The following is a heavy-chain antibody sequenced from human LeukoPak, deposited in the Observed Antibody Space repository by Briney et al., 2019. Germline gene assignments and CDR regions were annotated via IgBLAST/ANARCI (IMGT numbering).Heavy chain of an antibody. Sequence: ASVKVSCKASGYTFTSYGISWVRQAPGQGLEWMGWISAYNSNTNYAQKVQGRVTMTTDTSTSTAYMELRSLRSDDTAVYYCARGKGAAGYYYYYYMDVWGKGTTVTISS. CDR2: ISAYNSNT. V-gene: IGHV1-18*01. CDR1: GYTFTSYG. D-gene: IGHD6-13*01. CDR3: ARGKGAAGYYYYYYMDV. J-gene: IGHJ6*03.